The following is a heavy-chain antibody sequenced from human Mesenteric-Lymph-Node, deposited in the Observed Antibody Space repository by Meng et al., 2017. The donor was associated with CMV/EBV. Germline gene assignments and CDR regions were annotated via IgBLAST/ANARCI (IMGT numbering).Heavy chain of an antibody. CDR1: GFTFSSYA. V-gene: IGHV3-23*01. D-gene: IGHD1-26*01. Sequence: ASGFTFSSYAMTWVRQAPGKGLEWVSTVSGSGSSTYNADSVKGRFTISRDNAKNSLYLQLNSLRAEDTAVYYCARDSGSYLTGAFDYWGQGTLVTVSS. J-gene: IGHJ4*02. CDR2: VSGSGSST. CDR3: ARDSGSYLTGAFDY.